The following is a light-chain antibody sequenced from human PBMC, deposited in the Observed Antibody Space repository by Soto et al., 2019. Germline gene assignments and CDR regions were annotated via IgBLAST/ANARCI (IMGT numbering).Light chain of an antibody. Sequence: QSVLTQPCSVSGSTGQSVTISCTGTSSDVGGYDYVSWYQQHPGKAPKLMIYDVTKRPSGVPDRFSGSRSGNTASLTISWLQAEHDADYYGCSYEGTYAFYDFATVTNVTVL. CDR1: SSDVGGYDY. V-gene: IGLV2-11*01. CDR3: CSYEGTYAFYD. CDR2: DVT. J-gene: IGLJ1*01.